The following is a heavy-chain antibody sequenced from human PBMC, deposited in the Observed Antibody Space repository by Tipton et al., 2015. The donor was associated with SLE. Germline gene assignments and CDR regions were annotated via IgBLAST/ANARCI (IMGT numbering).Heavy chain of an antibody. CDR3: ARVGAFVCFDL. D-gene: IGHD1-26*01. Sequence: TLFLTCTVSGGSISSYYWSWNRKPPGKGQEWIGYIYYSGSTNYNPSLKSRVTISVDTSKNQYSLKLSSVTAAATAVYYCARVGAFVCFDLWCRGSLVTVSS. J-gene: IGHJ2*01. CDR1: GGSISSYY. V-gene: IGHV4-59*01. CDR2: IYYSGST.